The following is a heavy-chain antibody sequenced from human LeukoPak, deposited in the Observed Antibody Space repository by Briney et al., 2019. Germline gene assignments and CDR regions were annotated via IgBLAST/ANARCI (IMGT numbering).Heavy chain of an antibody. CDR3: AKDSDYYDSSGYRVY. J-gene: IGHJ4*02. CDR2: ISGSGGST. Sequence: GGSLRLSCAASGFTFSSYAMSWVRQAPGKGLEWVSAISGSGGSTYYADSVKGRFTISRDNSKNTLYLQMNSLRAEDTAVYYCAKDSDYYDSSGYRVYWGQGTLVTVSS. CDR1: GFTFSSYA. D-gene: IGHD3-22*01. V-gene: IGHV3-23*01.